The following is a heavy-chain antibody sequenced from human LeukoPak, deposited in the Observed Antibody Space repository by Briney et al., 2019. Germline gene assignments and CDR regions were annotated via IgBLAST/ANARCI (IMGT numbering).Heavy chain of an antibody. CDR2: IYYSGST. J-gene: IGHJ3*02. CDR3: ARGYDSKPGSVRCAFDI. V-gene: IGHV4-39*07. CDR1: GGSISSTGYY. Sequence: SETLSLTCTVSGGSISSTGYYWGWIRQPPGKGLEWIGSIYYSGSTYYNPSLKSRVTISVDTSKNQFSLKLSSVTAADTAVYYCARGYDSKPGSVRCAFDIWGQGTMVTVSS. D-gene: IGHD3-22*01.